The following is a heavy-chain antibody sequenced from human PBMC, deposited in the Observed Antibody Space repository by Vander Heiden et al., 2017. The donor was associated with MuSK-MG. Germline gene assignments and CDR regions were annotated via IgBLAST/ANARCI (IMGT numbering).Heavy chain of an antibody. Sequence: QVQLVESGGGVVQPGRSLKLSCAASGFTFSSYAMHWVRQAPGKGLEWVAVISYDGTNKFYADSVKGRFTISRDNSKNTLYLQMNGLRAEDAAVYYCARAKQIYRSCGMDVWGQGTTVTVSS. D-gene: IGHD1-26*01. J-gene: IGHJ6*02. CDR2: ISYDGTNK. V-gene: IGHV3-30*04. CDR1: GFTFSSYA. CDR3: ARAKQIYRSCGMDV.